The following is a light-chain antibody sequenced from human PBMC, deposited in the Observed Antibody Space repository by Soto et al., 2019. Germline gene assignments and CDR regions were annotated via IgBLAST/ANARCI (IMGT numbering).Light chain of an antibody. J-gene: IGKJ2*01. Sequence: IGLTQSSGTLSFSPRERATLPCRARQSVTQGHLAWYQQKPGQAPRLLIYDASSRATGVPDRFSGSGSGTDFTLTISGLEPEDFAVYYCQQYGTSLLYTFGQGTKLEIK. CDR1: QSVTQGH. V-gene: IGKV3-20*01. CDR2: DAS. CDR3: QQYGTSLLYT.